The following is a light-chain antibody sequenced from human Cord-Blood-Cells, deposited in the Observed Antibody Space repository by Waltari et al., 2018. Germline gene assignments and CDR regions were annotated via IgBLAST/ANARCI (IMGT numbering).Light chain of an antibody. CDR3: QQYYSTWT. Sequence: DIVMTQSPDSLAVSLGERATINCKSSQSVLYSSNNKNYLAWYQQKPGQPPKLLIYWASTRESGVPHRFSGSGSGTDFTLTISSLQAEDVVVYYCQQYYSTWTFGQGTKVEIK. J-gene: IGKJ1*01. CDR2: WAS. CDR1: QSVLYSSNNKNY. V-gene: IGKV4-1*01.